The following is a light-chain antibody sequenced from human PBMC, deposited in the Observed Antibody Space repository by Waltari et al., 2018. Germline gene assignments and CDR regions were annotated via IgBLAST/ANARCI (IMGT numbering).Light chain of an antibody. CDR1: QSVSRT. J-gene: IGKJ1*01. CDR2: GAS. Sequence: EIVLTQSPGTLSLPPGERATLSCRASQSVSRTIAWYQQKPGQAPRLLIFGASNRATGIPDKVSGSGSWTDFSLLIPRLVPEVSAMYYCQHYVRLPATFGQGTKVEIK. CDR3: QHYVRLPAT. V-gene: IGKV3-20*01.